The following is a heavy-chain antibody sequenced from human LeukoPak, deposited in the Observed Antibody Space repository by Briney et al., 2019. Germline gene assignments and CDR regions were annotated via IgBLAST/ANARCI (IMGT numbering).Heavy chain of an antibody. CDR3: AKEGGSRYSESPLWYFDY. J-gene: IGHJ4*02. CDR2: ISYDGSNQ. Sequence: PGRSLRLSCEASGLTFSNYGMHWVRQAPGKGLEWVSVISYDGSNQYYADSVKGRFTISRDNSENTLYLQVNSLRAEDTAVYYCAKEGGSRYSESPLWYFDYWGQGTLVTVSS. D-gene: IGHD1-26*01. CDR1: GLTFSNYG. V-gene: IGHV3-30*18.